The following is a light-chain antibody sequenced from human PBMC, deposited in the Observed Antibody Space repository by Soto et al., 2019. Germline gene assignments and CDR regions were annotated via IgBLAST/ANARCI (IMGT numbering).Light chain of an antibody. CDR3: HQRSSWPLT. J-gene: IGKJ4*01. Sequence: EIVLTQSPATLSLSPGERDTHSCRASLIVCFYLAWYQQKPCQAPRLLIYDVSNWATGIPARFSGSGSGTDFTLTISSLEPEDFAVYFCHQRSSWPLTFGGGTKVDIK. CDR2: DVS. CDR1: LIVCFY. V-gene: IGKV3-11*01.